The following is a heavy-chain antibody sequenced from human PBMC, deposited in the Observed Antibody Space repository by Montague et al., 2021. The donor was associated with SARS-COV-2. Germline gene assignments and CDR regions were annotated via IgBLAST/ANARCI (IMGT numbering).Heavy chain of an antibody. D-gene: IGHD3-22*01. J-gene: IGHJ5*01. CDR3: VKDKASYYYDTSGYYYSALFDF. V-gene: IGHV3-9*01. CDR1: GFTFDDYA. Sequence: SLRLSCAASGFTFDDYAMHWVRQAPGKGLEWVSGISWNSGNMGYADSVKGRFTISRDNAQNSLYLQMSSLRAEDTVFYYCVKDKASYYYDTSGYYYSALFDFWGQGTLVTVSS. CDR2: ISWNSGNM.